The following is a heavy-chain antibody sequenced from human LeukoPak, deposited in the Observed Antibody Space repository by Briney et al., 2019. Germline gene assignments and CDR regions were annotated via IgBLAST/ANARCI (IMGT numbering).Heavy chain of an antibody. Sequence: SVKVSCKASGGTFSSNAISWVRQAPGQGLEWMGGIIPIFGTTNNAQKLQDRVTITADESTSTAYMELSSLRSEDTAVYYCARVYCGGDCYNYYYYYMDVWGKGTTVTVSS. J-gene: IGHJ6*03. CDR1: GGTFSSNA. CDR3: ARVYCGGDCYNYYYYYMDV. V-gene: IGHV1-69*13. CDR2: IIPIFGTT. D-gene: IGHD2-21*01.